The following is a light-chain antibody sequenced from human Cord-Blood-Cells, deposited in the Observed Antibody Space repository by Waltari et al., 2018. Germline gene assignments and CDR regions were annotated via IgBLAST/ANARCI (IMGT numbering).Light chain of an antibody. V-gene: IGLV2-14*01. CDR1: SSDVGGYNY. Sequence: QSALTQPASVSGSPGQSITISCTGTSSDVGGYNYVSWYQQHPGKAPKLMIYDVSNRPSRVSYRFSGSKSGNTASLAIPGLQAGDEAYLYCNSKTSSSTLVVFGGGTKLTVL. J-gene: IGLJ2*01. CDR2: DVS. CDR3: NSKTSSSTLVV.